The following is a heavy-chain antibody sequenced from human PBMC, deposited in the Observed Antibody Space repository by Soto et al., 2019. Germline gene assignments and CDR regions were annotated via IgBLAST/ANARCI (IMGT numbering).Heavy chain of an antibody. Sequence: GASAKVCRKASGYTFTSYGIRWVRQDPGQGLEWMGWISAYNGNTNYAQKLQGRVTMTTDTSTSTAYMELRSLRSDDTAVYYCARLGQIGYSYGVDYWGQGTLVTVSS. CDR1: GYTFTSYG. J-gene: IGHJ4*02. D-gene: IGHD5-18*01. CDR3: ARLGQIGYSYGVDY. CDR2: ISAYNGNT. V-gene: IGHV1-18*01.